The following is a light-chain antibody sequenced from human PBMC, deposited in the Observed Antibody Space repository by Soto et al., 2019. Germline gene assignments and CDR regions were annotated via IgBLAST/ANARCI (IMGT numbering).Light chain of an antibody. V-gene: IGKV1-17*01. J-gene: IGKJ1*01. Sequence: DIQMTQSASSLSASVGDRVTITCRASQGIRNDLGWNQQKPGKAPKRLIYAASSLESEVPYRFSGSGSGTEVTVTISSLQPEDFATYYGLQHNSYPWTFDRGTKVEIK. CDR3: LQHNSYPWT. CDR1: QGIRND. CDR2: AAS.